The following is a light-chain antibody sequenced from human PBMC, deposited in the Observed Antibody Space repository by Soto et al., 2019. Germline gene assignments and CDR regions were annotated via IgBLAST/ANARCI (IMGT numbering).Light chain of an antibody. J-gene: IGLJ3*02. Sequence: NFMLTQPHSVSESPGKTVTISCTSSSGSIASNYVQWYQQRPGSAPTTVIYKNNQRPSGVPDRFSGSIDSSSNSASLTISGLKTEDEADYYWQSYGVNNQVFGGGTKLTV. CDR2: KNN. CDR3: QSYGVNNQV. V-gene: IGLV6-57*02. CDR1: SGSIASNY.